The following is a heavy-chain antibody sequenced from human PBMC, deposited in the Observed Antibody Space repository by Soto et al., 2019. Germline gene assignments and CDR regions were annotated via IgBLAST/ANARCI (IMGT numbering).Heavy chain of an antibody. Sequence: GGSLRLSCAASGFTSSSYAMHWVRQAPGKGLEWVAVISYDGSNKYYADSVKGRFTISRDNSKNTLYLQMNSLRAEDTAVYYCARDRDVLRFLEWLRYGMDVWGQGTTVTVSS. V-gene: IGHV3-30-3*01. CDR3: ARDRDVLRFLEWLRYGMDV. J-gene: IGHJ6*02. CDR2: ISYDGSNK. CDR1: GFTSSSYA. D-gene: IGHD3-3*01.